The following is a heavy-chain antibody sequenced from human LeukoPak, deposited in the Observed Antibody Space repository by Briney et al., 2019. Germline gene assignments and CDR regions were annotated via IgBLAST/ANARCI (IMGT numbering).Heavy chain of an antibody. Sequence: SETLSLTCTVSGYSVSSGSHYWTWIRQPPGKGLEGLGYVYYGGSTTYDASLKSRVTMSVDTSNNHFSPRLPSVSAEDTATYYCGRVSITESGAYVSWGQGTPVTVYS. J-gene: IGHJ4*02. CDR2: VYYGGST. CDR1: GYSVSSGSHY. CDR3: GRVSITESGAYVS. V-gene: IGHV4-61*03. D-gene: IGHD1-14*01.